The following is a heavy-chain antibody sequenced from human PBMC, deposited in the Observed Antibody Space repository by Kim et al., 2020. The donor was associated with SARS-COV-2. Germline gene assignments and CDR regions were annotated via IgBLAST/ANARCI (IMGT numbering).Heavy chain of an antibody. CDR1: GFTFSSYS. J-gene: IGHJ3*02. CDR3: ARVRGNYGDYTGAFDI. D-gene: IGHD4-17*01. CDR2: ISSSSSYI. V-gene: IGHV3-21*01. Sequence: GGSLRLSCAASGFTFSSYSMNWVRQAPGKGLEWVSSISSSSSYIYYADSVKGRFTISRDNAKNSLYLQMNSLRAEDTAVYYCARVRGNYGDYTGAFDIWGQGTMVTVSS.